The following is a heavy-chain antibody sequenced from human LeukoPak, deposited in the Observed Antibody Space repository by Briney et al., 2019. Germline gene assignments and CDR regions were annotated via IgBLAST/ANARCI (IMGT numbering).Heavy chain of an antibody. CDR1: GFTFSRYA. V-gene: IGHV3-23*01. CDR2: ISPSGTT. J-gene: IGHJ4*02. CDR3: AKDSRTGSPRAFDS. Sequence: GGSLRLSCAASGFTFSRYAMTWVRQAPGKGLEWVSTISPSGTTYHADSVQGRFTISRDTSKNMLYLQMNSLRAEDTAVYSCAKDSRTGSPRAFDSWGQGTLVIVSS. D-gene: IGHD1-26*01.